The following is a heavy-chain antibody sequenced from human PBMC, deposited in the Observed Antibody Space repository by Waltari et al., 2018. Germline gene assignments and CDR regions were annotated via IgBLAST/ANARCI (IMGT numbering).Heavy chain of an antibody. J-gene: IGHJ6*02. CDR3: SRSLDD. V-gene: IGHV3-7*01. CDR1: GFTFSNSW. CDR2: ISPDGREK. Sequence: EVQLVESGGDLVQPGGYLRLSCAASGFTFSNSWMDGVPQAPGKGLEWVANISPDGREKSYVDSVEGRFTISRDNAKNSLYLQMNSLRADDTAVYYCSRSLDDWGQGSTVTVSS.